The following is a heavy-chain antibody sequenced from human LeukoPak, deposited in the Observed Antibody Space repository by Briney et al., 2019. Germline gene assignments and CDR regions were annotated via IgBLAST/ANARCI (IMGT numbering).Heavy chain of an antibody. J-gene: IGHJ4*02. CDR1: GASISSGDFY. CDR3: ARGSYRDGYNY. D-gene: IGHD5-24*01. CDR2: IYYDGST. Sequence: TSETLSLTCTVSGASISSGDFYWSWIRQPPGKGLEWIGYIYYDGSTYYNPSLKNRLTISIDTSQNQFSLNLYAVTAADTAVYYCARGSYRDGYNYWGQGTLVTVSS. V-gene: IGHV4-30-4*01.